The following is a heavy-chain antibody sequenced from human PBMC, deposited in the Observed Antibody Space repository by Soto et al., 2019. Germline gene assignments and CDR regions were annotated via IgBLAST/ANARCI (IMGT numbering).Heavy chain of an antibody. CDR1: GYTFTSYG. CDR3: ASMTFPNPSYYYGMDV. D-gene: IGHD2-8*01. Sequence: GASVKVSCKASGYTFTSYGISWVRQAPGQGLEWMGWISAYNGNTNYAQKLQGRVTMTTETSTSTAYMELRSLRSDDTAVYYCASMTFPNPSYYYGMDVWGQGTTVTVSS. J-gene: IGHJ6*02. CDR2: ISAYNGNT. V-gene: IGHV1-18*01.